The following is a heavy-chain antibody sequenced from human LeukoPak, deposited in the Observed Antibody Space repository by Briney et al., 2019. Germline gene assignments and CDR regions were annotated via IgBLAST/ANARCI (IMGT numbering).Heavy chain of an antibody. CDR2: IRSSSSDI. CDR3: ARVRSGSLDY. Sequence: GGSLRLSCAASGFTFSSYSMNWVRQAPGKGLEWVSFIRSSSSDIYYADSVKGRFTISRDNAKNSLYLQMDSLRAEDTAVYYCARVRSGSLDYWGQGTLVTVSS. V-gene: IGHV3-21*01. D-gene: IGHD1-26*01. CDR1: GFTFSSYS. J-gene: IGHJ4*02.